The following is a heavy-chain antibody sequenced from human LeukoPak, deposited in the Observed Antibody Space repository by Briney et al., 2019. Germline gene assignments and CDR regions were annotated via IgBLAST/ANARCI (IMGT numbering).Heavy chain of an antibody. Sequence: GGSLRLSCAASGFTFSSYWMHWVRQAPGKGLVWVSRINSDGSSTSYADSVKGRFTISRDNAKNTLYLQMNSLGAEDTAVYYCARVRRYCSGGSCSFWFDPWGQGTLVTVSS. CDR3: ARVRRYCSGGSCSFWFDP. J-gene: IGHJ5*02. CDR1: GFTFSSYW. D-gene: IGHD2-15*01. CDR2: INSDGSST. V-gene: IGHV3-74*01.